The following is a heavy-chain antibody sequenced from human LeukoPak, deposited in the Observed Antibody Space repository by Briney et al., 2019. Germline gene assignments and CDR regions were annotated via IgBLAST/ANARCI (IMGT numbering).Heavy chain of an antibody. CDR3: AREPIGDTAMVTVTNWFDP. V-gene: IGHV1-46*01. Sequence: ASVKVSCKASGYTFTSYYMHWVRQAPGQGLEWMGIINPSGGSTSYAQKFQGRVAMTRDMSTSTVYMELSSLRSEDTAVYYCAREPIGDTAMVTVTNWFDPWGQGTLVTVSS. D-gene: IGHD5-18*01. J-gene: IGHJ5*02. CDR1: GYTFTSYY. CDR2: INPSGGST.